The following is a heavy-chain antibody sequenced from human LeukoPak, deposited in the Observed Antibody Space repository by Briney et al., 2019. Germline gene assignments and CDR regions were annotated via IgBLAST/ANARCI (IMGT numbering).Heavy chain of an antibody. J-gene: IGHJ1*01. CDR2: INSDGTTT. D-gene: IGHD2-8*01. CDR3: VRELIVGVAEYFHY. V-gene: IGHV3-74*01. CDR1: GFTFSSYW. Sequence: GGSLRLSCAASGFTFSSYWMHWVRQAPGKGLLWVSRINSDGTTTYYADSVKGRFTISRDNAKNTLYLQVNSLRAEDTAVYYCVRELIVGVAEYFHYWGQGTLVTVSS.